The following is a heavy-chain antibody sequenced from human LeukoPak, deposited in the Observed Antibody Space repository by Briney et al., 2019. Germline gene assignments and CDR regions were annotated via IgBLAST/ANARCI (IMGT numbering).Heavy chain of an antibody. CDR2: INHSGST. V-gene: IGHV4-34*01. D-gene: IGHD1-26*01. CDR1: GGSFSGYY. Sequence: PSETLSLTCAVYGGSFSGYYWSWIRQPPGKGLEWIGEINHSGSTNYNPSLKSRVTISVDTSKNQFPLKLSSVTAADTAVYYCARREPYYYYYMDVWGKETTVTVSS. J-gene: IGHJ6*03. CDR3: ARREPYYYYYMDV.